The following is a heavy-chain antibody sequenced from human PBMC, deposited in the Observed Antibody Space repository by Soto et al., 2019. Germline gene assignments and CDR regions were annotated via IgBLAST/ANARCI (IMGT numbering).Heavy chain of an antibody. D-gene: IGHD3-10*01. CDR2: IHHSGST. CDR1: GYSISSGYY. J-gene: IGHJ6*02. V-gene: IGHV4-38-2*02. Sequence: PSETLSLTCTVSGYSISSGYYWGWIRQPPGKGLEWIGSIHHSGSTNYNPSLKSRVTISVDTSKNQFSLKLSSVTAADTAVYYCARGSGNYYYYGMGVWGQGTTVTVSS. CDR3: ARGSGNYYYYGMGV.